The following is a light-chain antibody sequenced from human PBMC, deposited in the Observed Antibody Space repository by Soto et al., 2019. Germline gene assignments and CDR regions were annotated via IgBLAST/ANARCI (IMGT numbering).Light chain of an antibody. J-gene: IGKJ1*01. V-gene: IGKV1-5*03. CDR1: QRIANW. CDR3: QKYSTYRT. Sequence: MQMTQTPSTLSASVGDRVTITCRAIQRIANWMAWYQLKPGKAHYLLMYKASTLQKGVESRCSGSGAGTEFTLTINGIKSDDFEPYYCQKYSTYRTFVQGTKVDI. CDR2: KAS.